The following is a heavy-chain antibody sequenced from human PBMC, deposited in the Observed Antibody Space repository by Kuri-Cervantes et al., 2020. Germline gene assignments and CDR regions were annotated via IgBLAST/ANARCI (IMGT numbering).Heavy chain of an antibody. Sequence: SCTVSGGSISSGDYYWSWIRQPPGKGLEWIGYIYYSGNTYYNPSLKSRVTISVDTSKNQFSLKLSSVTAADTAVYYCARGPWIQLWLLFDYWGQGTLVTVSS. J-gene: IGHJ4*02. V-gene: IGHV4-30-4*01. CDR3: ARGPWIQLWLLFDY. CDR1: GGSISSGDYY. CDR2: IYYSGNT. D-gene: IGHD5-18*01.